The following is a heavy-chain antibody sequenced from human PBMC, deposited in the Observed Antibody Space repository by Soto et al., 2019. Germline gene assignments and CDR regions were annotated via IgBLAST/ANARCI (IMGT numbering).Heavy chain of an antibody. CDR1: ACSISSYH. CDR2: IYYSGST. CDR3: ARQTAMVTIDY. V-gene: IGHV4-59*01. J-gene: IGHJ4*02. Sequence: PSVSLSLTFTIAACSISSYHWSWIRQRRGKGLEWIGYIYYSGSTNYNPSLKSRVTISVDTSKHQFSLKLSSVPAADTAVYYCARQTAMVTIDYWGQGTLVTVS. D-gene: IGHD5-18*01.